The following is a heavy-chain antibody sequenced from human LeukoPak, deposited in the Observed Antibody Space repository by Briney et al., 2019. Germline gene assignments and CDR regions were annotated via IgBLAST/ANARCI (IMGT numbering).Heavy chain of an antibody. CDR3: ARGSFPHYDFWSGYQYYFDY. J-gene: IGHJ4*02. CDR1: GGSFSGYY. D-gene: IGHD3-3*01. CDR2: INHSGGT. V-gene: IGHV4-34*01. Sequence: PSETLSLTCAVYGGSFSGYYWSWIRQPPGKGLEWIGEINHSGGTNYNPSLKSRVTISVDTSKNQFSLKLSSVTAADTAVYYCARGSFPHYDFWSGYQYYFDYWGQGTLVTVSS.